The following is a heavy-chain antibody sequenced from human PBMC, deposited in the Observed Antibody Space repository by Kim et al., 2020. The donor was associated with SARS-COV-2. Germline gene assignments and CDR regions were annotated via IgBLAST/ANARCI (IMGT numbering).Heavy chain of an antibody. Sequence: ASVKVSCKASGYTFTSYGISWVRQAPGQGLEWMGWISAYNGNTNYAQKLQGRVTMTTDTSTSTAYMELRSLRSDDTAVYYFARGAPKGLGGDFLDYWGQGTLVTVSS. D-gene: IGHD4-17*01. V-gene: IGHV1-18*04. CDR2: ISAYNGNT. CDR1: GYTFTSYG. J-gene: IGHJ4*02. CDR3: ARGAPKGLGGDFLDY.